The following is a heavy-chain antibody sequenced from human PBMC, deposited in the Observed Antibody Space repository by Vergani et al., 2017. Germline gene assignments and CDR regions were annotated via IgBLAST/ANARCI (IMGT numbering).Heavy chain of an antibody. V-gene: IGHV4-34*01. CDR2: INHSGST. J-gene: IGHJ5*02. D-gene: IGHD3-3*01. CDR1: GGSFSGYY. CDR3: ARNLGFWSGSSWFDP. Sequence: QVQLQQWGAGLLKPSETLSLTCAVYGGSFSGYYWSWIRQPPGKGLEWIGEINHSGSTNYNPSLKSRVTISVDTSKNQFSLKLSSVTAADTAVYYCARNLGFWSGSSWFDPWGQGTLVTVSS.